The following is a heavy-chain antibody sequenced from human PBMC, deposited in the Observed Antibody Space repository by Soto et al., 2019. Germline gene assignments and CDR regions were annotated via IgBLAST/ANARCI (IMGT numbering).Heavy chain of an antibody. D-gene: IGHD5-12*01. CDR2: ISYDGSNK. V-gene: IGHV3-30-3*01. J-gene: IGHJ4*02. CDR3: ARAHLEVATTNQALDY. CDR1: GFTFSSYA. Sequence: GSLRLSCAASGFTFSSYAMHWVRQAPGKGLEWVAVISYDGSNKYYADSVKGRFTTSRDNSKNTLYLQMNSLRAEDTAVYYCARAHLEVATTNQALDYRGQGTLVTVSS.